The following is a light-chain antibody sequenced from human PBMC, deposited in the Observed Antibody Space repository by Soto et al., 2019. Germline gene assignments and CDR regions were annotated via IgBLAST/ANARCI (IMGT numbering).Light chain of an antibody. Sequence: QSVLTQPASVSGSPGQSITISCTGTSSDVGGYNYVSWYQQHPGKAPKLMIYEVSNRPSGVSNRFSGSKSGNTASLTISGLPAEDEADYDCSSYTSSSTEVFGGGTKVTVL. CDR2: EVS. CDR3: SSYTSSSTEV. J-gene: IGLJ2*01. V-gene: IGLV2-14*01. CDR1: SSDVGGYNY.